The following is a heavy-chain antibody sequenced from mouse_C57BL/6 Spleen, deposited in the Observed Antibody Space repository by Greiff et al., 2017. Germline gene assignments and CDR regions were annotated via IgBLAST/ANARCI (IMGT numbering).Heavy chain of an antibody. Sequence: VQLQQPGAELVRPGSSVKLSCKASGYTFTSYWMHWVKQRPIQGLEWIGNIDPSDSETHYNQKFKDKATLTVDKSSSTAYMQLSSLTSEDSAVYYCARVGDGYYLFAYWGQGTLVTVSA. CDR3: ARVGDGYYLFAY. D-gene: IGHD2-3*01. J-gene: IGHJ3*01. V-gene: IGHV1-52*01. CDR1: GYTFTSYW. CDR2: IDPSDSET.